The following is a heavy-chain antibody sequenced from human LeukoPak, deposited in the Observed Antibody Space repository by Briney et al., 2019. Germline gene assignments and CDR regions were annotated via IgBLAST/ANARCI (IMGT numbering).Heavy chain of an antibody. CDR2: IYYSGST. J-gene: IGHJ5*02. D-gene: IGHD2-2*01. CDR3: ARSTGVVPAAKWFDP. Sequence: SETLSLTCTVSGGSISSYYWSWIRQPPGKGLEWIGYIYYSGSTNYNPSLKSRVTISVDTSKNQFSLKLSSVTAADTAVYYCARSTGVVPAAKWFDPWGQGTLVTVSS. V-gene: IGHV4-59*08. CDR1: GGSISSYY.